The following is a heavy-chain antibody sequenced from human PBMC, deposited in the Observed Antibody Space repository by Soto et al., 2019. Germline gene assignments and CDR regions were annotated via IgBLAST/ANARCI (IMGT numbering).Heavy chain of an antibody. Sequence: ASVKVSCKASGYTFSSYGIAWVRQAPGRGLEWMGWINIRNGNTQYAQHFQGRVTLTTDTATSTAYLEVRNLRSDDTAVYYCARDLWGSGNYYFHWFDPWGQGTPVTVSS. CDR2: INIRNGNT. V-gene: IGHV1-18*01. D-gene: IGHD1-26*01. J-gene: IGHJ5*02. CDR1: GYTFSSYG. CDR3: ARDLWGSGNYYFHWFDP.